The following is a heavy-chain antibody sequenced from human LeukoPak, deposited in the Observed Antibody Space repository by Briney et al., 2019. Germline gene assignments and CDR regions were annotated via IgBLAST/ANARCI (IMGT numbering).Heavy chain of an antibody. Sequence: GSLRLSCAASGFTFSSYAMSWVRQAPGEGLEWVSAISGSGGSTYYADSVKGRFTISRDNSKNTLYLQMNSLRAEDTAVYYCAKTTARPKLFDPWGQGTLVTVSS. V-gene: IGHV3-23*01. CDR1: GFTFSSYA. D-gene: IGHD1-26*01. CDR2: ISGSGGST. CDR3: AKTTARPKLFDP. J-gene: IGHJ5*02.